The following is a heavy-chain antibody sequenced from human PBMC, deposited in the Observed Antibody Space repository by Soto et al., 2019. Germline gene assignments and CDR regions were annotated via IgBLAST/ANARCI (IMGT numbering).Heavy chain of an antibody. J-gene: IGHJ4*02. D-gene: IGHD3-10*01. CDR3: ASPSRAYGSGSYYLFDY. V-gene: IGHV1-3*01. CDR2: INAGNGNT. CDR1: GYTFTSYA. Sequence: QVQLVQSGAEVKKPGASVKVSCKASGYTFTSYAMHWVRQAPGQRLEWMGWINAGNGNTKYSQKFQGRVTITRDTSASTAYMGLSSLRSEDTAVYYCASPSRAYGSGSYYLFDYWGQGTLVTVSS.